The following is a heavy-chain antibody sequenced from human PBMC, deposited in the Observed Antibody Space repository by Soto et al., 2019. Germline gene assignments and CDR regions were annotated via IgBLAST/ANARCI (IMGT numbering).Heavy chain of an antibody. J-gene: IGHJ6*02. V-gene: IGHV4-61*01. CDR1: CGSVSSDTLY. CDR2: IYSSGST. Sequence: SENLSLPCTVSCGSVSSDTLYWSWIRQPPGKRLEWIGFIYSSGSTNYNPSLKSRVTMSVGTSKNQFSLKLRSVIVADTAVYHCARFVRSCSCTTCYNRANDWRQMTTAIVS. CDR3: ARFVRSCSCTTCYNRAND. D-gene: IGHD2-2*01.